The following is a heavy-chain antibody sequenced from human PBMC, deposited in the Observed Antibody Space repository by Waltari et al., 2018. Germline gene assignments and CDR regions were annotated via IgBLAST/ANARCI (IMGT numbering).Heavy chain of an antibody. CDR2: INHSGST. CDR3: ATGYSPYYFDY. D-gene: IGHD6-13*01. Sequence: QVQLQQWGAGLLKPSETLSLTCAVYGGSFSGYYWSWIRQPPGKGLEWIGEINHSGSTNYNPSLKSRVTISVDTSKNQFSLKLSSVTAADTAVYYCATGYSPYYFDYWGQGTLVTVSS. CDR1: GGSFSGYY. J-gene: IGHJ4*02. V-gene: IGHV4-34*01.